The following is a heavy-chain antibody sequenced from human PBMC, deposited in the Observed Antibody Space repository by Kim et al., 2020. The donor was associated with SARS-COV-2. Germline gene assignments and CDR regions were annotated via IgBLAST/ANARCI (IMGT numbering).Heavy chain of an antibody. CDR2: IIPIFGTA. CDR3: ARGGMATPHYYYYYGMDV. Sequence: SSVKVSCKASGGTFSSYAISWVRQAPGQGLEWMGGIIPIFGTANYAQKFQGRVTITADESTSTAYMELSSLRSEDTAVYYCARGGMATPHYYYYYGMDVWGQGTTVTVSS. D-gene: IGHD2-15*01. J-gene: IGHJ6*02. V-gene: IGHV1-69*13. CDR1: GGTFSSYA.